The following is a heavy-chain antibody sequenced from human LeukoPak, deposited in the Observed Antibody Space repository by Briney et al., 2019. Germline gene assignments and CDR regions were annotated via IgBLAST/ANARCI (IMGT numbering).Heavy chain of an antibody. V-gene: IGHV3-7*03. CDR2: VNRDGSET. CDR1: GFALSSHW. J-gene: IGHJ6*02. Sequence: GGSLRLSCAASGFALSSHWMTWVRQVPGRGPEWVANVNRDGSETYYLDSVKGRFTISKDNAKNSLYLQMNSLRAADTALYHCARNNGMGVWGQGTTVIVSS. CDR3: ARNNGMGV.